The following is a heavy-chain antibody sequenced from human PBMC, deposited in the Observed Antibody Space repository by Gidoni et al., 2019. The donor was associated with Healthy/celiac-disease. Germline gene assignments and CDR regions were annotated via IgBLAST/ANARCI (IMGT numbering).Heavy chain of an antibody. CDR3: ARGRGTISPYYYMDV. V-gene: IGHV4-34*01. CDR2: INHSGST. CDR1: GGSFRGYY. J-gene: IGHJ6*03. Sequence: QVQLQQWGAGLLKPSETLSLTCAVYGGSFRGYYWSWIRQPPGKGLEWIGEINHSGSTNYNPSLKSRVTISVDTSKNQFSLKLSSVTAADTAVYYCARGRGTISPYYYMDVWGKGTTVTVSS. D-gene: IGHD1-1*01.